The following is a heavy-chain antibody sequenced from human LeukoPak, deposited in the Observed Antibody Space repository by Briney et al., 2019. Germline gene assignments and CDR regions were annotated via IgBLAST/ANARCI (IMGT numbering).Heavy chain of an antibody. Sequence: SVKVSCKASGYTFTGYYMHWVRQAPGQGLEWMGGIIPIFGTANYAQKFQGRVTITADESTSTAYMELSSLRSEDTAVYYCARDSSGWENWFDPWGQGTLVTVSS. V-gene: IGHV1-69*13. CDR1: GYTFTGYY. CDR3: ARDSSGWENWFDP. J-gene: IGHJ5*02. CDR2: IIPIFGTA. D-gene: IGHD6-19*01.